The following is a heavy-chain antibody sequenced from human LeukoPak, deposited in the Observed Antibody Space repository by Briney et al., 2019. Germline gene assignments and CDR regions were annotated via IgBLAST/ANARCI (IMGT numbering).Heavy chain of an antibody. D-gene: IGHD2-15*01. Sequence: GGSLRLSCAASGFTFSSYLMSCVRQAPGKGLEWVANMKQDGSEKYYEDSVKGRFTISRDNARSSLYLQMNSLRVEDTATYYCARIPAGVATRKGKLYYYYYYMDVWGKGTTVTVSS. J-gene: IGHJ6*03. CDR2: MKQDGSEK. CDR3: ARIPAGVATRKGKLYYYYYYMDV. V-gene: IGHV3-7*01. CDR1: GFTFSSYL.